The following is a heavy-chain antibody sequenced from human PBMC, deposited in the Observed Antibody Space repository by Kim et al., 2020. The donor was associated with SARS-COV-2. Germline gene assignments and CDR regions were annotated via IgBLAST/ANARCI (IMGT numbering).Heavy chain of an antibody. D-gene: IGHD4-17*01. V-gene: IGHV3-13*01. J-gene: IGHJ4*02. CDR2: IGTAGDT. CDR1: GFTFSSYD. CDR3: ARAGVRWSQFYFDY. Sequence: GGSLRLSCAASGFTFSSYDMHWVRQATGKGLEWVSAIGTAGDTYYPGSVKGRFTISRENAKNSLYLQMNSLRAGDTAVYYCARAGVRWSQFYFDYWGQGTLVTVSS.